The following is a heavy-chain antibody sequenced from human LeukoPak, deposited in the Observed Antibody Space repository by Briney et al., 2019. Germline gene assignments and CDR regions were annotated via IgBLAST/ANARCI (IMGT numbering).Heavy chain of an antibody. Sequence: SETLSLTCAVYGGSFSGDYWSWIRQPPGKGLEWIGEINHSGSTNYNPSLKSRVTISVDTSKNQFSLKLSSVTAVDTAVYYCARESRKAYYDILTGYFDYWGQGTLVTVSS. CDR1: GGSFSGDY. CDR2: INHSGST. V-gene: IGHV4-34*01. J-gene: IGHJ4*02. D-gene: IGHD3-9*01. CDR3: ARESRKAYYDILTGYFDY.